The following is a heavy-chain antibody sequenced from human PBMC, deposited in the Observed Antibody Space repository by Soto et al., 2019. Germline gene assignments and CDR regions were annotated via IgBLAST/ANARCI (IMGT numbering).Heavy chain of an antibody. V-gene: IGHV1-46*01. D-gene: IGHD5-18*01. CDR3: ERDGALDTATVNQDYYYYYGMDV. CDR2: INPSGGST. CDR1: GGTYSSYA. J-gene: IGHJ6*02. Sequence: ASVKVSCKASGGTYSSYAFSWVRQAPGQGLVWMGIINPSGGSTSYAQKFQGRVTMTRDTAKSTVYMELSSLRSEDTAVYYGERDGALDTATVNQDYYYYYGMDVWGQGTTVAVSS.